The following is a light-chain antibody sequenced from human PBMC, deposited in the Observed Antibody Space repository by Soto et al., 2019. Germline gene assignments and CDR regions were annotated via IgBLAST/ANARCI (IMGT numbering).Light chain of an antibody. J-gene: IGLJ3*02. Sequence: HSALTQPASVSGSPGQSITISCTGTSSDVGGYDYVSWYQQHPDKAPKLVIYDVSNRPSGVSNRFSGSKSGNTASLTISGLQAEDEADYYCSSFTSRSTLVFGGGTKLTVL. V-gene: IGLV2-14*03. CDR1: SSDVGGYDY. CDR2: DVS. CDR3: SSFTSRSTLV.